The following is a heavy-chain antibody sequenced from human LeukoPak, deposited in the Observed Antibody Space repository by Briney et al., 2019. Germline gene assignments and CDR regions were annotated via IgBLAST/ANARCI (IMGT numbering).Heavy chain of an antibody. CDR1: GFTFSSYA. CDR2: ISYDGSNK. D-gene: IGHD6-13*01. V-gene: IGHV3-30-3*01. CDR3: VPLPGRRAAAPPALDY. J-gene: IGHJ4*02. Sequence: GRSLRLSCAASGFTFSSYAMHWVRQAPGKGLEWVAVISYDGSNKYYADSVKGRFTISRDNSKNTLYLQMNSLRAEDTAVYYCVPLPGRRAAAPPALDYWGQGTLVTVSS.